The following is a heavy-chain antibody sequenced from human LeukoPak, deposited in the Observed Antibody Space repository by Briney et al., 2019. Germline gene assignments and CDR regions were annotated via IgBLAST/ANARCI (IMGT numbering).Heavy chain of an antibody. J-gene: IGHJ4*02. CDR1: GFTFSSYA. Sequence: GGSLRLSCTASGFTFSSYAMTWVRQAPGMGLEWVSGISNGGVSTYYADSVKGRFTISRDNSKNTLYLRMNSLRAEDTAVYYCASPIGAYSSSWDYFDYWGQGTLVTVSS. V-gene: IGHV3-23*01. CDR3: ASPIGAYSSSWDYFDY. D-gene: IGHD6-13*01. CDR2: ISNGGVST.